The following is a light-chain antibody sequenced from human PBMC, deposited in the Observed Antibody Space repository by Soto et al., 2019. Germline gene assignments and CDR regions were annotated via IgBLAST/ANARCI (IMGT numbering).Light chain of an antibody. CDR3: ASWDATLSGWV. J-gene: IGLJ3*02. CDR2: RST. CDR1: SSNVGSNS. Sequence: QAVVTQPPSASGTPGQRVTISCSGSSSNVGSNSVNWYQHFPGTAPKVLIYRSTQRPSGVPDRFSGSKSGTSASLAISGLQSEDEADYYCASWDATLSGWVFGGGTKLTVL. V-gene: IGLV1-44*01.